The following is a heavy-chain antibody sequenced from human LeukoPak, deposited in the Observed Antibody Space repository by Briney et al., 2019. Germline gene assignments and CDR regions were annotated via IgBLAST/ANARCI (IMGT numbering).Heavy chain of an antibody. CDR3: AIYDSSLDAFDI. Sequence: PSGTLSLTCTVSGGSISSYYWSWIRQPPGKGLEWIGYIFYSGSTKYNPSLKSRVTVSVDTSKNQFSLKLSSVTAAGTAVYYCAIYDSSLDAFDIWGQGTVVTVSS. J-gene: IGHJ3*02. V-gene: IGHV4-59*08. CDR2: IFYSGST. D-gene: IGHD3-22*01. CDR1: GGSISSYY.